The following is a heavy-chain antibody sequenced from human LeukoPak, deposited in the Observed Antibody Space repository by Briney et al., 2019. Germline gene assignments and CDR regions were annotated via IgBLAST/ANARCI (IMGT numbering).Heavy chain of an antibody. D-gene: IGHD3-22*01. CDR2: MSFEGYL. J-gene: IGHJ4*02. Sequence: GGSLRLSCAASGFTLTDYLVHWVRQAPGKGLEWVAVMSFEGYLYCADSLKDRFTVSRDNSENMVYLHMNSLRAEDTALYYCVREGEHYYDHSVSFDYWGQGTLVTVSS. CDR3: VREGEHYYDHSVSFDY. CDR1: GFTLTDYL. V-gene: IGHV3-30*04.